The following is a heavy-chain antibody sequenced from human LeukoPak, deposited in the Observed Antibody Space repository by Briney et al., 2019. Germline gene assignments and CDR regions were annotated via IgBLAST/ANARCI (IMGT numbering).Heavy chain of an antibody. CDR2: IIPIFGTA. Sequence: ASVKVSCKASGGTFSSYAISWVRQAPGQGLEWMGGIIPIFGTASYAQKFQGRVTITADESTSTAYMELSSLRSEDTAVYYCARVPDFWSGYYYYFDYWGQGTLVTVSS. CDR3: ARVPDFWSGYYYYFDY. V-gene: IGHV1-69*13. CDR1: GGTFSSYA. D-gene: IGHD3-3*01. J-gene: IGHJ4*02.